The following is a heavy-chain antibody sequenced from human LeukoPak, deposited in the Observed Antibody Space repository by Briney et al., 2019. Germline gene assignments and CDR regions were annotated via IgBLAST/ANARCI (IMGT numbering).Heavy chain of an antibody. CDR1: GFTFSSYA. D-gene: IGHD1-26*01. V-gene: IGHV3-23*01. Sequence: GGSLRLSCAASGFTFSSYAMSWVRQAPGKGLEWVSGISGSGDNTYYADSVKGRFTISRDNSKNTLYLQMNSLRAEDTAVYYCAKDLGATSDYWGQGTLVTVSS. CDR3: AKDLGATSDY. CDR2: ISGSGDNT. J-gene: IGHJ4*02.